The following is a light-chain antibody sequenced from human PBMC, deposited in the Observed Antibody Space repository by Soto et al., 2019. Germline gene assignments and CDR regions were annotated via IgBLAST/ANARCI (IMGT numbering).Light chain of an antibody. CDR3: QQYNSWPPIT. CDR2: GAS. J-gene: IGKJ5*01. CDR1: QSVSSN. V-gene: IGKV3-15*01. Sequence: EIVFTQSPGTLSLSPRERDTHSCRDSQSVSSNLAWFQKKPGQAPRLVIYGASTRATGIPARFSGSGSGTEFTLSINSLQSEDFAVYFCQQYNSWPPITFGQGTRLEIK.